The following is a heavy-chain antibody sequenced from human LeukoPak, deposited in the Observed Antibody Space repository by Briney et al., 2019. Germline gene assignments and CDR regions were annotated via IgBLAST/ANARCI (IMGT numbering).Heavy chain of an antibody. D-gene: IGHD4-23*01. CDR3: ARDRVDGGPLTSPHFDY. CDR1: GFTFSSYS. Sequence: GGSLRLSCAASGFTFSSYSMNWVRQAPGKGLEWVSYISSSSSTIYYADSVKGRFTISRDNAKNSLYLQMNSLRAEDTAVYYCARDRVDGGPLTSPHFDYWGQGTLVTVSS. V-gene: IGHV3-48*01. J-gene: IGHJ4*02. CDR2: ISSSSSTI.